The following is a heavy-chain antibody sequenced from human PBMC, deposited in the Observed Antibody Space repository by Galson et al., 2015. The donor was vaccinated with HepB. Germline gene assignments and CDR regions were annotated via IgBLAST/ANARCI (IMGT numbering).Heavy chain of an antibody. V-gene: IGHV3-30*18. J-gene: IGHJ5*02. Sequence: SLRLSCAASGFTFSSYGMHWVRQAPGKGLEWVAVISYDGSNKYYADSVKGRFTISRDSSKNTLYLQMNSLRAEDTAVYYCANLLGNYGEDWFDPWGQGTLVTVSS. CDR1: GFTFSSYG. CDR2: ISYDGSNK. D-gene: IGHD4-17*01. CDR3: ANLLGNYGEDWFDP.